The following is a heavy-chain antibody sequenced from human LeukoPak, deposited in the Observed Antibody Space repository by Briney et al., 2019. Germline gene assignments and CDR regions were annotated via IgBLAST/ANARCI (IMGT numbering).Heavy chain of an antibody. V-gene: IGHV3-7*01. CDR3: ARDPDYGDPGPFWDY. D-gene: IGHD4-17*01. J-gene: IGHJ4*02. CDR2: INQDGSGR. CDR1: GFTFSTYW. Sequence: PGGSLRLSCVASGFTFSTYWMSWVRQAPGKGLEWVANINQDGSGRYHVDSVKGRITISRGNAKNSLYLQMNSLRAEDTAVYYCARDPDYGDPGPFWDYWGQGTLVTVSS.